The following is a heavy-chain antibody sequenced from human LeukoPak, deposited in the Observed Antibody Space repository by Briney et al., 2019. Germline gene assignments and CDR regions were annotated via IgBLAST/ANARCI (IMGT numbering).Heavy chain of an antibody. V-gene: IGHV4-59*01. CDR2: IYYSGST. CDR1: GGSISSYY. J-gene: IGHJ3*02. CDR3: ARGGSGWYPPEAFDI. Sequence: SETLSLTCTVSGGSISSYYWSWIRQPPGKGLEWIGYIYYSGSTNYNPSLKSRVTISVDTSKNQFSLKLSSVTAADTAVYYCARGGSGWYPPEAFDIWGQGTMVTVSS. D-gene: IGHD6-19*01.